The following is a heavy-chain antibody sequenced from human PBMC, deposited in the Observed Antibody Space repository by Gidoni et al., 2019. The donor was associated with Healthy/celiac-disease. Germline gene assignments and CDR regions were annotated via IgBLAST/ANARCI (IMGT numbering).Heavy chain of an antibody. Sequence: EVQLLESGGGLVQPGGSLRLSCAASGFTFSSYTMCWVRQAPGKGLEWVPAISSRGGSTYDADAVKGRFTISRDNSKNTLYLQMNSLRAEDTAVYYCAKKSGYGSGSYLRSLDYWGQGTLVTVSS. J-gene: IGHJ4*02. CDR3: AKKSGYGSGSYLRSLDY. CDR2: ISSRGGST. D-gene: IGHD3-10*01. V-gene: IGHV3-23*01. CDR1: GFTFSSYT.